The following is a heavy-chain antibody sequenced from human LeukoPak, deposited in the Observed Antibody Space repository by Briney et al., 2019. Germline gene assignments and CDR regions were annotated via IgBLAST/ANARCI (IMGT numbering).Heavy chain of an antibody. CDR2: IYPGDSDT. J-gene: IGHJ3*02. CDR1: GYSFTSYW. Sequence: GASLKISCKGSGYSFTSYWIGWVRQLPGKGLEWMGIIYPGDSDTRYSPSFQGRVTISADKSISTAYLQWSSLKASDTAMYYCARRGVGATPGGHNDAFDTWGQGTMVTVSS. CDR3: ARRGVGATPGGHNDAFDT. V-gene: IGHV5-51*01. D-gene: IGHD1-26*01.